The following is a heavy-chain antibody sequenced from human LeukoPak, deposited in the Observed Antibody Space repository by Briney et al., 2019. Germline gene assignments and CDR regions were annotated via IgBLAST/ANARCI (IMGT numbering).Heavy chain of an antibody. J-gene: IGHJ4*02. Sequence: PGRSLRLSCVASRFTFSRYPMHWVRQAPGKGLEWVAVMTYDGSNEYYADSVKGRFTISRDNSKNTLYLQMDSLRAEDTAVYYCATICSSTTCPIDYWGQGTLVTVSS. CDR2: MTYDGSNE. V-gene: IGHV3-30-3*01. D-gene: IGHD2-2*01. CDR1: RFTFSRYP. CDR3: ATICSSTTCPIDY.